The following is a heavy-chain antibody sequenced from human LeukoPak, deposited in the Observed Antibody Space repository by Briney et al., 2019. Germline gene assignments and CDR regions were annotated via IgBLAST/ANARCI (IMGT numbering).Heavy chain of an antibody. CDR2: MNPNSGNT. J-gene: IGHJ4*02. V-gene: IGHV1-8*02. CDR1: GYTFTSYD. CDR3: ATLYSNYGYSSSWFFDY. Sequence: ASVKVSCKASGYTFTSYDINWVRQATGQGLEWMGWMNPNSGNTGYAQKFQGRVTMTEDTSTDTAYMELSSLRSEDTAVYYCATLYSNYGYSSSWFFDYWGQGTLVTVSS. D-gene: IGHD6-13*01.